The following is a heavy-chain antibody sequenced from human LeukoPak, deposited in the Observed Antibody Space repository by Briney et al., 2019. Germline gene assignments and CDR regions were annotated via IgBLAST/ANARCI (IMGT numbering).Heavy chain of an antibody. CDR2: IYYSGST. V-gene: IGHV4-30-4*01. Sequence: SQTLSLTCTVSGGSISSGDYYWSWIRQPPGKGLEWIGYIYYSGSTYYNPSLKSRVTISVDRSKNQFSLKLSSVTAADTAVYYCARDAGPNIPDWYFDLWGCGTLVTVSS. D-gene: IGHD2/OR15-2a*01. CDR3: ARDAGPNIPDWYFDL. CDR1: GGSISSGDYY. J-gene: IGHJ2*01.